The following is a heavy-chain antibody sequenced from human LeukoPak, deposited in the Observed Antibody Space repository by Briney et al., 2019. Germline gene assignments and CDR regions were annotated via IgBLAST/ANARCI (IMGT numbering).Heavy chain of an antibody. CDR2: IIPIFGTA. Sequence: SVKVSCKASGGTFSSYAISWVRQAPGQGLEWMGGIIPIFGTANYAQKFQGRVTITADESTSTAYMELSSLRSEDMAVYYCARSLDGGFGGPNWFDPWGQGTLVTVSS. CDR1: GGTFSSYA. V-gene: IGHV1-69*13. D-gene: IGHD3-10*01. J-gene: IGHJ5*02. CDR3: ARSLDGGFGGPNWFDP.